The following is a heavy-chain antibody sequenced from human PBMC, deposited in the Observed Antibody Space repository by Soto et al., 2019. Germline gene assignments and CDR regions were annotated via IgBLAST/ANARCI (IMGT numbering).Heavy chain of an antibody. CDR2: ISGSGGST. CDR3: AKFSAKYYYYGMDV. CDR1: GFTFSSYA. D-gene: IGHD6-19*01. V-gene: IGHV3-23*01. J-gene: IGHJ6*02. Sequence: GGSLRLSCAASGFTFSSYAMSWVRQAPGKGLEWVSAISGSGGSTYYADSVKGRFTISRDNSKNTLYLQMNSLRAEDTAVYYCAKFSAKYYYYGMDVWGQGTTVTVSS.